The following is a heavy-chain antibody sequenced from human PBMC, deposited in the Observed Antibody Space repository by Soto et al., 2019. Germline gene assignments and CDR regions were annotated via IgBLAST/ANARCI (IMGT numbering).Heavy chain of an antibody. D-gene: IGHD3-22*01. CDR1: GYSFTSYW. J-gene: IGHJ6*02. CDR2: IDPSDSYT. Sequence: LGESLKISCKGSGYSFTSYWISWVRQMPGKGLEWMGRIDPSDSYTNYSPSFQGHVTISADKSISTAYLQWSSLKASDTAMYYCARLDSSGYYLRFYYYYGMDVWGQGTMVTASS. CDR3: ARLDSSGYYLRFYYYYGMDV. V-gene: IGHV5-10-1*01.